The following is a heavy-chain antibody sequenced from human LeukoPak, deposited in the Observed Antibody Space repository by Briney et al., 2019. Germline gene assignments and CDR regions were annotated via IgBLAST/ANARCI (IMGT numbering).Heavy chain of an antibody. V-gene: IGHV4-59*08. CDR1: GDSISSDY. CDR2: IYDSVST. J-gene: IGHJ4*02. D-gene: IGHD5-24*01. CDR3: ARGWRDGYNFRY. Sequence: SETLSLSRTVSGDSISSDYWSWIRQPPGKGLEWIAYIYDSVSTNYNPSLKSRVTISADTSKNQFSLRLTSVSAADTAVYYCARGWRDGYNFRYWGQGALVTVSS.